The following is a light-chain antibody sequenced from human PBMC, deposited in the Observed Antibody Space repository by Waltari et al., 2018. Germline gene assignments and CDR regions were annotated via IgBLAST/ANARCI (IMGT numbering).Light chain of an antibody. Sequence: IHLTRPHSSWSVSEEDRFTITCRASQGISSSLAWYQQKPGKAPKLLVYAASSLQSGVPSRFSGSGSGTEFTLTISSLQPEDFASYYCQQLSTYPLTIGGGTKVEIK. CDR3: QQLSTYPLT. J-gene: IGKJ4*01. CDR1: QGISSS. V-gene: IGKV1-9*01. CDR2: AAS.